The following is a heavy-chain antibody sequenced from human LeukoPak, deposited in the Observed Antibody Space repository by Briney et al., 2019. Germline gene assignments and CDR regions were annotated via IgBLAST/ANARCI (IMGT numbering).Heavy chain of an antibody. CDR3: ATDQRYAFDY. D-gene: IGHD3-9*01. CDR2: IRTTAEGAKYA. CDR1: GFSFTDYP. V-gene: IGHV3-48*02. Sequence: GGSLRLSCATSGFSFTDYPMNWVRQAPGKGLEWISNIRTTAEGAKYAYYADSVKGQVTISRDDGKNTLYLHMNSLRDDDTAVYYCATDQRYAFDYWGQGILVTVSS. J-gene: IGHJ4*02.